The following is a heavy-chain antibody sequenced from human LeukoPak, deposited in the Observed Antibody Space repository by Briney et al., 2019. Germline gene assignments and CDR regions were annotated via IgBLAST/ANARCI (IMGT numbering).Heavy chain of an antibody. J-gene: IGHJ4*02. D-gene: IGHD6-13*01. CDR2: INAGNGNT. CDR1: GYTFTSYA. V-gene: IGHV1-3*01. CDR3: ARGRSSWMVDY. Sequence: GASVKVSCKASGYTFTSYAMHWVRQAPGRRLEWMGWINAGNGNTKYSQKFQGRVTITRDTSASTAYMELSSLRSEDTAVYYCARGRSSWMVDYWGQGTLVTVSS.